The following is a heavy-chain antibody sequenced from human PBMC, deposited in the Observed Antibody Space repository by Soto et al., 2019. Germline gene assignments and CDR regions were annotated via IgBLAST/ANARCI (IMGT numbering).Heavy chain of an antibody. D-gene: IGHD4-4*01. CDR3: ARGITVTTTPTYYYMDV. V-gene: IGHV1-18*01. CDR1: GYTFSSYA. J-gene: IGHJ6*03. Sequence: GASVKVSCKASGYTFSSYAISWVRRAPGQGLEWMGWSSPYNGNTNYAQNLQGRVTMTTDTSTTPAYMELRSLRSDDTAVYYCARGITVTTTPTYYYMDVWGIGTTVTVSS. CDR2: SSPYNGNT.